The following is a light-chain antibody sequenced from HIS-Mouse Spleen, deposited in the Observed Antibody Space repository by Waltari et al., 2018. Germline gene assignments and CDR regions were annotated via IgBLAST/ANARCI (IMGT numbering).Light chain of an antibody. Sequence: DIQLTQSPSFLSASVGDRVTITCRASQGISSYLAWYQQKPGKAPKLLIYAASTLQSGVPSRCSGSGSGTEFTLTISSRQPEDFATYYCQQLNSYPPTFGQGTKVEIK. CDR2: AAS. J-gene: IGKJ1*01. V-gene: IGKV1-9*01. CDR1: QGISSY. CDR3: QQLNSYPPT.